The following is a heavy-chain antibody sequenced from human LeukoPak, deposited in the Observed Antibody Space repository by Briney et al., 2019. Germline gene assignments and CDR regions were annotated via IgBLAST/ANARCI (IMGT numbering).Heavy chain of an antibody. Sequence: GGSLRLSCAASGLTFYNYAMSWVRQAPGKGLEWVSAISGSGGSTYYADSVKGRFTISRDNSKNTLYLQMNSLRAEDTAVYYCAKDPYYDFWSGYHPFDYWGQGTLVTVSS. CDR3: AKDPYYDFWSGYHPFDY. D-gene: IGHD3-3*01. J-gene: IGHJ4*02. CDR1: GLTFYNYA. CDR2: ISGSGGST. V-gene: IGHV3-23*01.